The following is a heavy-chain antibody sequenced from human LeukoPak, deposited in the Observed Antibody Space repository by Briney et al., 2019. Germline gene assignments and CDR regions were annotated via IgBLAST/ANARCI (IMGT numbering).Heavy chain of an antibody. Sequence: PGGSLRLSCAASGFTVSSNYMSWVRQAPGKGLEWVSVIYSGGSTYYADSVKGRFTISRDNSRNTLYLQMNSLRAEDTAVYYCARAIIVGARYFDYWGQGTLVTVSS. CDR3: ARAIIVGARYFDY. D-gene: IGHD1-26*01. CDR1: GFTVSSNY. CDR2: IYSGGST. J-gene: IGHJ4*02. V-gene: IGHV3-53*01.